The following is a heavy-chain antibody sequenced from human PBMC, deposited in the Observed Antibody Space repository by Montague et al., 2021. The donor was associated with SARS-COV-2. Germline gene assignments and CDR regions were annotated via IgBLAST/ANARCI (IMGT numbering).Heavy chain of an antibody. CDR2: XYWDDDN. V-gene: IGHV2-5*02. J-gene: IGHJ5*02. D-gene: IGHD1-1*01. CDR3: AQRRPNFDRGWFDP. Sequence: PALVKPTQTLTLTCTFSGFSLSTSGVGVGWIRQPPGKALEWLALXYWDDDNRYSPSLKSRLTITKDTSKNQVVLTMTNLDPVDTATYYCAQRRPNFDRGWFDPWGQGTLVTVSS. CDR1: GFSLSTSGVG.